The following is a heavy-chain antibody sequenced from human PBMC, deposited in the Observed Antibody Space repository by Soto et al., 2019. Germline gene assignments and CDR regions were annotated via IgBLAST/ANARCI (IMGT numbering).Heavy chain of an antibody. J-gene: IGHJ4*02. D-gene: IGHD1-26*01. Sequence: ASVKVSCKASGYTFSSSGICWVRQAPGQGLEWMGWISTYNGNTNYAQKLQGRVTMTKDTSTSTAYMELTKLRSDDTAVYYCGVGTRTFAFWAQGPPVTVSS. CDR3: GVGTRTFAF. V-gene: IGHV1-18*01. CDR2: ISTYNGNT. CDR1: GYTFSSSG.